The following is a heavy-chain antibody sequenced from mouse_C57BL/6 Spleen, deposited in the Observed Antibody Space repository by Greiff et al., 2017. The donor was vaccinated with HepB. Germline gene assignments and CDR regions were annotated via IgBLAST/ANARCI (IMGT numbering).Heavy chain of an antibody. CDR3: VRRKNYDYDWDAMDY. D-gene: IGHD2-4*01. V-gene: IGHV5-6*01. CDR1: GFTFSSYG. CDR2: ISSGGSYT. Sequence: DVHLVESGGDLVKPGGSLKLSCAASGFTFSSYGMSWVRQTPDKRLEWVATISSGGSYTYYPDSVKGRFTISRDNAKNTLYLQMSSLKSEDTAMYYCVRRKNYDYDWDAMDYWGQGTSVTVSS. J-gene: IGHJ4*01.